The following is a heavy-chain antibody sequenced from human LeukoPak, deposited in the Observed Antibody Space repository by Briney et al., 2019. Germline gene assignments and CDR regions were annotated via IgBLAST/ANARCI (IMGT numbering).Heavy chain of an antibody. Sequence: ASVKVSCKASGYTFTSYGISWVRQAPGQGLEWMGWISAYNGNTNYAQKLQGRVTMTTDTSTSTAYMELRSLRSDDTAAYYCARDDRWYYDSSGYYHDAFDIWGQGTMVTVSS. CDR2: ISAYNGNT. CDR3: ARDDRWYYDSSGYYHDAFDI. J-gene: IGHJ3*02. CDR1: GYTFTSYG. D-gene: IGHD3-22*01. V-gene: IGHV1-18*01.